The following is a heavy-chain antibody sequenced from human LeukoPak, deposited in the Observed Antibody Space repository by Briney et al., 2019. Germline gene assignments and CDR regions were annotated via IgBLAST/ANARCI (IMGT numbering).Heavy chain of an antibody. D-gene: IGHD3-10*01. V-gene: IGHV4-39*01. J-gene: IGHJ4*02. CDR3: AYYGSGNDY. Sequence: SETLSLTCTVSGGSISSSSYYWGWIRQPPGKGLEWIGSIYYSGSTYYNPSLKSRVTISVDTSKNQFSLKLSSVTAADTAVYYCAYYGSGNDYWGQGTLVTVSS. CDR2: IYYSGST. CDR1: GGSISSSSYY.